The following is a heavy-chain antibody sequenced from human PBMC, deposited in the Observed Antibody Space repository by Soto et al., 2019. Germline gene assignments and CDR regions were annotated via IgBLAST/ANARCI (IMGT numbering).Heavy chain of an antibody. CDR1: GGTFSSYA. Sequence: AASVKVSCKASGGTFSSYAISWVRQAPGQGLEWMGGIIPIFGTANYAQKFQGRVTITADKSTSTAYMELSSLRSEDTAVYYCARGGWLPYYYYGMDVWGQGTTVTVSS. D-gene: IGHD5-12*01. CDR3: ARGGWLPYYYYGMDV. V-gene: IGHV1-69*06. J-gene: IGHJ6*02. CDR2: IIPIFGTA.